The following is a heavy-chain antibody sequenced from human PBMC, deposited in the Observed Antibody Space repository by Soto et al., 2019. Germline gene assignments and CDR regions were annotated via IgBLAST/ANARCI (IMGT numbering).Heavy chain of an antibody. CDR2: ISSRDNTI. J-gene: IGHJ6*02. Sequence: QVHLVESGGDLVKPGGSLRLSCAASEFSFSDYYRNWIRQAPGKGLEWVSSISSRDNTIYYADSVQGRFTISRDNAKNSAYRQMNSLRAEDTAVYYCARTYGGYPPLYYGMDVWGQGTTVTVSS. D-gene: IGHD5-12*01. V-gene: IGHV3-11*01. CDR3: ARTYGGYPPLYYGMDV. CDR1: EFSFSDYY.